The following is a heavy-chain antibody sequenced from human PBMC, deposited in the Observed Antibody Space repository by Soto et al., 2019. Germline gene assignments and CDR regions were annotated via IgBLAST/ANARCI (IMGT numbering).Heavy chain of an antibody. J-gene: IGHJ4*02. D-gene: IGHD3-10*01. CDR1: GGSFSGYY. CDR2: INHSGST. V-gene: IGHV4-34*01. Sequence: PSETLSLTCAVYGGSFSGYYWSWIRQPPGKGLEWIGEINHSGSTNYNPSLKSRVTISVDTSKNQFSLKLSSVTAADTAAYYCARVLYYYGSGSVDYWGQGTLVTVSS. CDR3: ARVLYYYGSGSVDY.